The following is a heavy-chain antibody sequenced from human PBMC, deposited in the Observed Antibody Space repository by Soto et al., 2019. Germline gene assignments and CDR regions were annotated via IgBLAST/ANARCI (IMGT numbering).Heavy chain of an antibody. D-gene: IGHD3-10*01. J-gene: IGHJ6*02. CDR2: ISYDGSTQ. CDR1: GFTFSSYA. CDR3: ARLMPGGPKSNYHGMDG. V-gene: IGHV3-30-3*01. Sequence: GGSLRLSCAASGFTFSSYAMDWVRQGPGKGLEWVGIISYDGSTQYYADSVQGRFTISRDNAKNTLYLQMNSLRPEDTSTYYCARLMPGGPKSNYHGMDGWGLGTTVTVAS.